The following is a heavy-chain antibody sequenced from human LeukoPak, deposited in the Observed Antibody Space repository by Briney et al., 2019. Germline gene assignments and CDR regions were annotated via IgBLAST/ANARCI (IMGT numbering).Heavy chain of an antibody. D-gene: IGHD2-2*01. CDR3: AKARLGYCSSTSCYSAEDY. V-gene: IGHV3-23*01. J-gene: IGHJ4*02. CDR2: ISGSGGST. CDR1: GFTFSSYG. Sequence: PGGSLRLSCAASGFTFSSYGMSWVRQAPGKGLEWVSAISGSGGSTYYADSVKGRFTISRDNSKNTLYLQMNSLRAEDTAVYYCAKARLGYCSSTSCYSAEDYWGQGTLVTVSS.